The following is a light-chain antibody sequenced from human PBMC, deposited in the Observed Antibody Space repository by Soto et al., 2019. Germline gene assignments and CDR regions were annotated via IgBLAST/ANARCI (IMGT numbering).Light chain of an antibody. Sequence: DIQMTQSSSTLSASVGDRVPITCRASQSISSLLAWYQQKPGKAPKLLIFDASSLESGVPSRFSGSGSGTEFTLTISSLQPDDFATYYCQQYNSYPSTFGQGTKVDIK. CDR1: QSISSL. J-gene: IGKJ1*01. CDR2: DAS. V-gene: IGKV1-5*01. CDR3: QQYNSYPST.